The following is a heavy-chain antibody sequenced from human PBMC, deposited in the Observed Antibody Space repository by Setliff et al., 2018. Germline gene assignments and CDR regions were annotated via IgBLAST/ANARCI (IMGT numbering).Heavy chain of an antibody. V-gene: IGHV4-59*08. Sequence: SETLSLTCSVSGGTISTYYWNWIRQPPGKGLEWIGYVYYSGSTNYNPSLKSRVTISVDTSKNQFSLKLSSVTAADTAVYYCARSFSRREKFLLDYWGQGALVTVSS. CDR2: VYYSGST. CDR3: ARSFSRREKFLLDY. J-gene: IGHJ4*02. CDR1: GGTISTYY.